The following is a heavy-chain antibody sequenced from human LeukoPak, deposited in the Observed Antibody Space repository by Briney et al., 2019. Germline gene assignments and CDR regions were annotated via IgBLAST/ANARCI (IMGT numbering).Heavy chain of an antibody. CDR1: GFTFSSYS. Sequence: SGGSLRLSCAASGFTFSSYSMNWVRQAPGKGLEWVSSISSSSSYIYYADSVKGRFTISRDNAKNSLYLQMNSLKTEDTAVYYCTRSYYDILTGYYHLDYWGQGTLVTVSS. V-gene: IGHV3-21*04. D-gene: IGHD3-9*01. CDR3: TRSYYDILTGYYHLDY. CDR2: ISSSSSYI. J-gene: IGHJ4*02.